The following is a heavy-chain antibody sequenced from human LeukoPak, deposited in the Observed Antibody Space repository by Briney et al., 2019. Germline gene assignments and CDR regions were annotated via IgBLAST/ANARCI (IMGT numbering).Heavy chain of an antibody. Sequence: SETLSLTCTVSGDSSSSGSYYWSWLRQAAGKGRDWIGRIHPSGSTNYNPSLKSRVTISVDTSKNQFSLKLGSVTAADTAVYYCARAVVWLPFDYWGQGTLVTVSS. J-gene: IGHJ4*02. CDR2: IHPSGST. V-gene: IGHV4-61*02. CDR3: ARAVVWLPFDY. D-gene: IGHD2-15*01. CDR1: GDSSSSGSYY.